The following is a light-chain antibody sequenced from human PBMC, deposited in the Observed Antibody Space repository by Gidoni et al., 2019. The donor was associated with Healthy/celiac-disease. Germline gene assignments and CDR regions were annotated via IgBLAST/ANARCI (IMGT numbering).Light chain of an antibody. Sequence: IQITQSPSTLSASVGDRVTITCRASQSISSWLAWYQQKPGKAPKLLIYKASSLESGVPSRFSGSGSGTECTRTISSLQPDDFATYYCQQYNSYPYTFGQGTKLEIK. CDR2: KAS. CDR1: QSISSW. CDR3: QQYNSYPYT. J-gene: IGKJ2*01. V-gene: IGKV1-5*03.